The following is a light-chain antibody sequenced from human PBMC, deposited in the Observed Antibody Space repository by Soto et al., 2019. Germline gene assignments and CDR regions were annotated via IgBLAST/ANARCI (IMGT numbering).Light chain of an antibody. CDR3: QQYNNWPGT. Sequence: EIVLTQSPGTLSVSPGERATLSWRASQSVSSKLAWYQQKPGQAPGLLFYGASTGATGIPARFSGSGSETEFTLSISSLQSEDFAVYYCQQYNNWPGTFGQGTKVEIK. J-gene: IGKJ1*01. V-gene: IGKV3-15*01. CDR2: GAS. CDR1: QSVSSK.